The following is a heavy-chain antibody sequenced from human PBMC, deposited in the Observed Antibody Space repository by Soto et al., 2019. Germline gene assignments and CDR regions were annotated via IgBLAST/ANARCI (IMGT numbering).Heavy chain of an antibody. CDR1: SGSVYISD. CDR3: ARDHPHSYGVCYFDY. CDR2: IYSSGST. D-gene: IGHD5-18*01. Sequence: SSGSVYISDWTGSLKRKGKGLEWIGYIYSSGSTHYNPSLQNRVTISIDTSKNQVSLKVNSVTAADTAVYYCARDHPHSYGVCYFDYWGQGTPVTV. V-gene: IGHV4-59*02. J-gene: IGHJ4*02.